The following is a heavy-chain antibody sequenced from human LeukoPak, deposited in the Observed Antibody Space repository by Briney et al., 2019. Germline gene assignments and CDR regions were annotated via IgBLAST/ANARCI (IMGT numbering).Heavy chain of an antibody. D-gene: IGHD3-10*01. V-gene: IGHV3-48*03. J-gene: IGHJ4*02. CDR1: GFTFSSYE. CDR3: ARDSTMVRGVTYGGFDY. CDR2: ISSSGSTI. Sequence: GGSLRLSCAASGFTFSSYEMHWVRQAPGKGLEWVSYISSSGSTIYYADSVKGRFTISRDNSKNSLYLQMNSLRAEDTAVYYCARDSTMVRGVTYGGFDYWGQGTLVTVSS.